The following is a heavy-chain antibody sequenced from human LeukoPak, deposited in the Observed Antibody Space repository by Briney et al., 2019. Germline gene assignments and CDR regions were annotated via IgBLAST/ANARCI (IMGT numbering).Heavy chain of an antibody. CDR2: SIGSGRTT. CDR1: GCTFSSYE. Sequence: PGGSLRLSCAASGCTFSSYEMNWVRQAPGKGLEWLSYSIGSGRTTQYADSERDRFTVSRDNDKDAVKLQMNSLRADDTAIYYCVRDSGGAYSGDNLFDPWGQGTLVTVSS. V-gene: IGHV3-48*03. J-gene: IGHJ5*02. D-gene: IGHD2-15*01. CDR3: VRDSGGAYSGDNLFDP.